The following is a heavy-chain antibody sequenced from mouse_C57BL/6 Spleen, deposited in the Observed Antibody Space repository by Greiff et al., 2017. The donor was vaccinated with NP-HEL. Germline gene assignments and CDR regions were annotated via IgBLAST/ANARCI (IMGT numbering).Heavy chain of an antibody. V-gene: IGHV1-80*01. Sequence: QVQLQQSGAELVKPGASVKISCKASGYAFSSYWMNWVKQRPGKGLEWIGQIYPGDGDTNYNGKFKGKATLTADKSSSTAYMQLSSLTSEDSAVYFCARGKTSVDYFDYWGQGTTLTVSS. D-gene: IGHD3-2*02. CDR3: ARGKTSVDYFDY. CDR1: GYAFSSYW. CDR2: IYPGDGDT. J-gene: IGHJ2*01.